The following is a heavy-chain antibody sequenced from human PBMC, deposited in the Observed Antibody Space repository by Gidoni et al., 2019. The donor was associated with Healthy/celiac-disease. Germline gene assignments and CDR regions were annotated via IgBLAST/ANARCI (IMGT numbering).Heavy chain of an antibody. Sequence: EVQLVESGGGLVKPGGSLILSCAASGFTVSSCSMNWVRQAPGKGLEWVSSISSSSSYIYYADSVKGRFALSRDNAKNTLYLQMNSLRAEDTAVYYCARFGSYDNTPQNYYYYGLDVWGQGTTVTVSS. CDR2: ISSSSSYI. CDR1: GFTVSSCS. D-gene: IGHD3-22*01. CDR3: ARFGSYDNTPQNYYYYGLDV. V-gene: IGHV3-21*01. J-gene: IGHJ6*02.